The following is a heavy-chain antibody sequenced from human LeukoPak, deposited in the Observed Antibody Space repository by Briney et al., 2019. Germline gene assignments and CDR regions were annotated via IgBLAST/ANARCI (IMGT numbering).Heavy chain of an antibody. J-gene: IGHJ4*02. Sequence: KSGGSLRLSCAASGFTFSSYSMNWVRQAPGNGLEWVSSISSSSSYIYYADSVKGRFTISRDNAKNSLYLQMNSLRAEDTAVYYCARRDELWGQFDYWGQGTLVTVSS. CDR3: ARRDELWGQFDY. D-gene: IGHD5-18*01. V-gene: IGHV3-21*01. CDR1: GFTFSSYS. CDR2: ISSSSSYI.